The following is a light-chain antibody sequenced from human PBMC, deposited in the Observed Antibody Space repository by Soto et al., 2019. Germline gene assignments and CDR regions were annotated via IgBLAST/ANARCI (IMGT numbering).Light chain of an antibody. Sequence: QAVVTQEPSFSVSPGGTVTLTCGLSSASVSTTHYPSWLQQTPGQAPRTLIYSTNTRSSGVPDSFSGSILGNKAALTITGAQADDESDYYCGLYMGSGIWVFGGGTKLTVL. CDR1: SASVSTTHY. J-gene: IGLJ3*02. V-gene: IGLV8-61*01. CDR3: GLYMGSGIWV. CDR2: STN.